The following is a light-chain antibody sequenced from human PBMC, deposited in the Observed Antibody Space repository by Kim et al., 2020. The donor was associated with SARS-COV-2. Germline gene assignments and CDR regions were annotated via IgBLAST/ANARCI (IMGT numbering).Light chain of an antibody. V-gene: IGLV2-23*02. Sequence: QSALTQPASVSGSPGQSITISCTGTGSDFRSYNLVSWYQQHPGKAPKLMLYEVNKRPSGVSNRFSGSKSGSTASLTISGLQAEDEADYYCCSYITSTTVFGGGTQLTVL. CDR1: GSDFRSYNL. J-gene: IGLJ3*02. CDR3: CSYITSTTV. CDR2: EVN.